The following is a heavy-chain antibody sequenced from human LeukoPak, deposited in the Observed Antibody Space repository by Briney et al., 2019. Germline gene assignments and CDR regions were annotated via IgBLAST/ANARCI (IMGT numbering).Heavy chain of an antibody. V-gene: IGHV3-7*03. J-gene: IGHJ3*02. CDR1: GFTFSTYW. CDR2: IKEDGNEK. D-gene: IGHD5-18*01. Sequence: GGSLRLSCAASGFTFSTYWLSWVRQAPGKGLEWVASIKEDGNEKNYVDSVKGRFTISRDNSRNTLYIHMNSLRAEDTAVYYCAKSSYSYGNDAFDIWGQGTMVTVSS. CDR3: AKSSYSYGNDAFDI.